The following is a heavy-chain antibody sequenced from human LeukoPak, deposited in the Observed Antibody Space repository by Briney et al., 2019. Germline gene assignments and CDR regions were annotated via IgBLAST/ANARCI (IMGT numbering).Heavy chain of an antibody. CDR2: ISSSGSTI. Sequence: GGSLRLSCAASGFTFSDYYMSWVRQAPGKGLEWVSYISSSGSTIYYADSVKGRFTISRDNAKNSLYLQMNSLRAEDTAVYYCARREPQWQWLAHDAFDIWGQGTMVTVSS. CDR3: ARREPQWQWLAHDAFDI. CDR1: GFTFSDYY. D-gene: IGHD6-19*01. J-gene: IGHJ3*02. V-gene: IGHV3-11*04.